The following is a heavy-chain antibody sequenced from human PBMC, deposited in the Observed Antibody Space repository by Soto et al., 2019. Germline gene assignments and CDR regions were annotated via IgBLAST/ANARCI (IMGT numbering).Heavy chain of an antibody. V-gene: IGHV4-31*03. CDR2: IYYSGST. CDR1: GGSISSGGYY. CDR3: ARTFEEGGIESS. J-gene: IGHJ4*02. Sequence: QVQLQESGPGLVKPSQTLSLTCTVSGGSISSGGYYWSWIRQHPGKGLEWIGYIYYSGSTYYNPSLKSRXNIXVXPSQNQFSLKLSSVTAADTAVYYCARTFEEGGIESSWGQGTLVTVSS. D-gene: IGHD3-16*01.